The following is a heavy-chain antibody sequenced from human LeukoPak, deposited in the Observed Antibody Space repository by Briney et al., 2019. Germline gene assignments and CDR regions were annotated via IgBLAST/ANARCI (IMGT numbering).Heavy chain of an antibody. J-gene: IGHJ4*02. CDR3: ATGYYGSSGYYYFDH. Sequence: GGSLRLSCAASGFTFTSYVMTWVRQAPGKGLDWVSSISVSGDSTYYADSVKDRFTVSRDNSKNTLYLQMNSLGAEDTAMYFCATGYYGSSGYYYFDHWGQGALVTVSS. CDR2: ISVSGDST. CDR1: GFTFTSYV. V-gene: IGHV3-23*01. D-gene: IGHD3-22*01.